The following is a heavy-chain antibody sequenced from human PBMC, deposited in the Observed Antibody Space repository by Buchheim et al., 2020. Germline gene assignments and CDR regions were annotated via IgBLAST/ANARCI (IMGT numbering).Heavy chain of an antibody. CDR1: GYSFSNYW. CDR3: ARHALRFSYFDF. V-gene: IGHV5-51*01. J-gene: IGHJ4*02. D-gene: IGHD3-3*01. CDR2: IYPDDSDT. Sequence: EVQLVVSGAEVKKPGESLKISCKASGYSFSNYWIGWVRQMPGKGLEWMGIIYPDDSDTRYSPSFQGQVTISADKSISTAYPHWSSLKASVTAMYYCARHALRFSYFDFWGQGAL.